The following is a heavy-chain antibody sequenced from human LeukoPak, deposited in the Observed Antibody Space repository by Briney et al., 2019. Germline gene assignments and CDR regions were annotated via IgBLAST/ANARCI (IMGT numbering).Heavy chain of an antibody. CDR1: GFTFSGSA. Sequence: GGSLRLSCAASGFTFSGSAMHWVRQASGKGLEWVGRIRSKANSYATAYAAPVKGRFTISRDDSKNTAYLQMNSLKTEDTAVYYCTYDMTTVTNDAFDIWGQGTMVTVSS. D-gene: IGHD4-17*01. CDR2: IRSKANSYAT. CDR3: TYDMTTVTNDAFDI. J-gene: IGHJ3*02. V-gene: IGHV3-73*01.